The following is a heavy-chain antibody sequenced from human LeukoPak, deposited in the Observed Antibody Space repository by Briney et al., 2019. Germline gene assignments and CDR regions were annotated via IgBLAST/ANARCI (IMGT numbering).Heavy chain of an antibody. D-gene: IGHD6-13*01. CDR3: ARSRYSSGWYTYYFDY. Sequence: GGSLRLSCAASGFTFSSFWMAWVRLAPGKGLEWVANIKEDGSEKYYVDSVRGRFTISRDNARNSLYLQMNSLRADDTAVYYCARSRYSSGWYTYYFDYWGQGTLVTASS. CDR1: GFTFSSFW. V-gene: IGHV3-7*04. CDR2: IKEDGSEK. J-gene: IGHJ4*02.